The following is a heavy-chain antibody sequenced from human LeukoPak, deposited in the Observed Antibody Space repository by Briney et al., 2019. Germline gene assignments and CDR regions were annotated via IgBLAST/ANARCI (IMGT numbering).Heavy chain of an antibody. V-gene: IGHV3-66*02. CDR2: IYSGGST. CDR3: AKDLTNTAMVLVDP. J-gene: IGHJ5*02. Sequence: GGSLRLSCAASGFTVSSNYMRLVRQAPGKGLEWVSVIYSGGSTYYADSVKGRFTISRDNSKNTLYLQMNSLRAEDTAVYYCAKDLTNTAMVLVDPWGQGTLVTVSS. CDR1: GFTVSSNY. D-gene: IGHD5-18*01.